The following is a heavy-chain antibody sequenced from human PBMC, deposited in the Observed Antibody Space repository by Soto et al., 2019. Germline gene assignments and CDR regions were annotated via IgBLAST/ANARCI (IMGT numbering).Heavy chain of an antibody. CDR2: ISASGITT. V-gene: IGHV3-23*01. D-gene: IGHD7-27*01. CDR1: GIAFSDYA. J-gene: IGHJ4*02. CDR3: AKGGRADFPLTVFATWDY. Sequence: EVPLLESGGGVVQPGGSLRLSCATSGIAFSDYAMSWVRQAPGKGLEWVSPISASGITTYYADPVKGRFTISRDNAKNTIYLQMNSLRAEDTAIYYCAKGGRADFPLTVFATWDYWGQGTVIPVSS.